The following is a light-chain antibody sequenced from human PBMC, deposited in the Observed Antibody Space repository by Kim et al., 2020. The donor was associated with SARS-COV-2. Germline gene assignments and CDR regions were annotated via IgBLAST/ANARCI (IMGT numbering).Light chain of an antibody. CDR2: GAS. CDR3: QQYGSSPRT. V-gene: IGKV3-20*01. CDR1: QTIISSY. Sequence: PGQSATLSCRATQTIISSYLAWYQQKPGQTTRLLMYGASNRATGIPDRFSGSGSGADFTLTISRLEPEDFAVYYCQQYGSSPRTFGQGTKV. J-gene: IGKJ1*01.